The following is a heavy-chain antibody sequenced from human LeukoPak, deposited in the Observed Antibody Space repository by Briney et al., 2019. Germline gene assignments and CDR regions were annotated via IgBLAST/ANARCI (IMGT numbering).Heavy chain of an antibody. V-gene: IGHV4-59*08. CDR1: GGSISSFY. Sequence: SETLSLTCAVYGGSISSFYCSWIRQPPGKGLEVIGYIYSRGATTYNPSLSGRVTMSVDTSKNQFSLKLSSVTAADTAVYYCARLDGVNWGQGTLVTVSP. CDR2: IYSRGAT. J-gene: IGHJ4*02. CDR3: ARLDGVN. D-gene: IGHD3-16*01.